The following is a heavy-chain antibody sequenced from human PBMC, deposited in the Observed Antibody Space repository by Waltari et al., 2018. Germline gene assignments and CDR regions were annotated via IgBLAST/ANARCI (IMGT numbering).Heavy chain of an antibody. CDR2: IYHSGST. V-gene: IGHV4-38-2*01. CDR1: GSSISSGYY. Sequence: QVQLQESGPGLVKPSETLSLTCAVSGSSISSGYYWGWIRQPPGKGLEWIGSIYHSGSTYYNPSLKSRVTISVDTSKNQFSMKLSSVTAADTAVYYCARRAAIAATGPTYYMDVWGKGTTVTVSS. J-gene: IGHJ6*03. CDR3: ARRAAIAATGPTYYMDV. D-gene: IGHD6-13*01.